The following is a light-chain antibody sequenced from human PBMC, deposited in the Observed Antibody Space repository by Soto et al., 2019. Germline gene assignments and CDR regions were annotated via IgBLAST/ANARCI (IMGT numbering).Light chain of an antibody. CDR3: QQYKEWYS. Sequence: EVVXTQSPATLSVXXGERATLSCRASQSISSSLAWYQQKPGQAPRLLMQRASARATGIPARFSGSGSGTEFTLTIGSLQSEDSAVYYCQQYKEWYSFGQGTKLEIK. CDR2: RAS. V-gene: IGKV3D-15*01. CDR1: QSISSS. J-gene: IGKJ2*03.